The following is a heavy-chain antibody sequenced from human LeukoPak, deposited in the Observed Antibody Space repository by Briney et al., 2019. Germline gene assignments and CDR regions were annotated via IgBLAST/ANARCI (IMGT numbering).Heavy chain of an antibody. CDR2: IFYSGST. V-gene: IGHV4-39*01. J-gene: IGHJ4*02. D-gene: IGHD6-19*01. CDR1: GGSISSSSYY. CDR3: ATTPALAVAGNLDPKE. Sequence: SETLSLTCTVSGGSISSSSYYWGWIRQSPGKGLEWIGSIFYSGSTYYNPSLKSRVTISIDTSENQFSLKVSSVTAADTAVYYCATTPALAVAGNLDPKEWGQGTLVTVSS.